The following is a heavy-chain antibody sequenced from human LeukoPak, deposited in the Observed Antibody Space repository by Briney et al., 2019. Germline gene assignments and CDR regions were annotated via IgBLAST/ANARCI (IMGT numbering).Heavy chain of an antibody. Sequence: GGSLRLSCAASGFTVSSNDMSWVRQAPGKGLEWVSVIYSGGRTFYANSVKGRFTISRDNSKNTLYLQMNSLRAEDTAVYYCANHLDYYDTSGYYLLWGQGTLVTVSS. CDR2: IYSGGRT. J-gene: IGHJ4*02. D-gene: IGHD3-22*01. CDR1: GFTVSSND. V-gene: IGHV3-53*01. CDR3: ANHLDYYDTSGYYLL.